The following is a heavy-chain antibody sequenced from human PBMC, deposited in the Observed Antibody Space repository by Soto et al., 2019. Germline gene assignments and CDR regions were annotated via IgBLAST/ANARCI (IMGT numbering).Heavy chain of an antibody. V-gene: IGHV4-39*01. Sequence: QLQLQESGPGLVKPSETLSLTCTVSGGSISSSSYYWGWIRQPPGKGLEWIGSIYYSGSTYYNPSLKSRVTISVDTSRNQFSLKLSAVAAADTAVYYCAGLGGSPFRGCYDTRLDYWGQGTLVTVSS. CDR3: AGLGGSPFRGCYDTRLDY. D-gene: IGHD5-12*01. CDR2: IYYSGST. J-gene: IGHJ4*02. CDR1: GGSISSSSYY.